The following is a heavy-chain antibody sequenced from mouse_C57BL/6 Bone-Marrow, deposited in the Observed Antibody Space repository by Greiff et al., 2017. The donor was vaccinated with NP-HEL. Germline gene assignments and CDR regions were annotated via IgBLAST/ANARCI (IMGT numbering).Heavy chain of an antibody. CDR1: GFTFSDFY. J-gene: IGHJ4*01. CDR3: ARDAPPTVVGGAMDY. D-gene: IGHD1-1*01. Sequence: EVKLVESGGGSVQSGRSLRLSCATSGFTFSDFYMEWVRQAPGKGLEWIAASRNKANDYTTEYSASVKGRFIVSRDTSQSILYLQMNALRDEDTAIYYCARDAPPTVVGGAMDYWGQGTSVTVSS. CDR2: SRNKANDYTT. V-gene: IGHV7-1*01.